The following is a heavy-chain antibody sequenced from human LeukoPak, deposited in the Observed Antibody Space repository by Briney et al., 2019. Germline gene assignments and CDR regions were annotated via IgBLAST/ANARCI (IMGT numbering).Heavy chain of an antibody. V-gene: IGHV3-21*01. CDR1: GFTFSSYS. Sequence: PGGSLRLSCAASGFTFSSYSMHWVRQAPGKGLEWVSSISSSSSYIYYADSVKGRFTISRDNAKNSLYLQMNSLRAEDTAVYYCARLTVATNKDYWGQGTLVTVSS. CDR2: ISSSSSYI. CDR3: ARLTVATNKDY. J-gene: IGHJ4*02. D-gene: IGHD5-12*01.